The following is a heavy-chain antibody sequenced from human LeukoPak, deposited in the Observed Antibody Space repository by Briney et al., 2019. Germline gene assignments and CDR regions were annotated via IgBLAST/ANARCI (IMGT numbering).Heavy chain of an antibody. CDR3: ARDGLGSGSIAPNWFDP. CDR2: IYYSGST. CDR1: GGSISSSSYY. V-gene: IGHV4-39*07. D-gene: IGHD6-13*01. Sequence: SETLSLTCTVSGGSISSSSYYWGWIRQPPGKGLEWIGSIYYSGSTYYNPSLKSRVTISVDTSKNQFSLKLSSVTAADTAVYYCARDGLGSGSIAPNWFDPWGQGTLVAVSS. J-gene: IGHJ5*02.